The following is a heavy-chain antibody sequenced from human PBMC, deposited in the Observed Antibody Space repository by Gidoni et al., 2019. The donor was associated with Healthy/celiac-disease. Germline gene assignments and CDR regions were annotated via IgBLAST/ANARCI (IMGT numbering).Heavy chain of an antibody. V-gene: IGHV1-24*01. Sequence: QVQLVQSGAEVRKPGASVKVSCKVSGSTLTELSMHWVRHAPGNGLEWMGGFDSEDGETIYAQKFQCRVNMTEDTSTDTAYLELSSLRSEDTAVYYCATAHGSGSYFPYFDYWGQGTLVTVSS. CDR3: ATAHGSGSYFPYFDY. J-gene: IGHJ4*02. D-gene: IGHD3-10*01. CDR1: GSTLTELS. CDR2: FDSEDGET.